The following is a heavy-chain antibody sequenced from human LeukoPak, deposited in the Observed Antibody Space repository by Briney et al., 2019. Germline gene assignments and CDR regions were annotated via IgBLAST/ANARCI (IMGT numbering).Heavy chain of an antibody. CDR1: GFTFSSYA. D-gene: IGHD3-10*01. Sequence: PGMSLRLSCAASGFTFSSYAMSWVRQAPGKGLEWVSAISGSLGSTHYADSVEGRFTISRDNSKNTLYLQMNSVRAEDTAVYYCAKQSGSYRYFDYWGQGTLVTVSS. J-gene: IGHJ4*02. CDR3: AKQSGSYRYFDY. CDR2: ISGSLGST. V-gene: IGHV3-23*01.